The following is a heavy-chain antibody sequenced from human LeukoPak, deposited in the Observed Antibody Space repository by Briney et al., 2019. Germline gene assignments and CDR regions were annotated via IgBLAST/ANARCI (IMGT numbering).Heavy chain of an antibody. V-gene: IGHV3-23*01. J-gene: IGHJ3*02. CDR2: ISGDASVS. CDR1: GFTFRFYA. D-gene: IGHD6-19*01. CDR3: AKAFSSSLYGDAFHI. Sequence: GGSLRLSCAGSGFTFRFYAMTWVRLAPGKGLEWVSGISGDASVSRHADSVKGRFNISRDNSKNTLYLQVNGLRVEDTAIYYCAKAFSSSLYGDAFHIWGQGTMVTVSP.